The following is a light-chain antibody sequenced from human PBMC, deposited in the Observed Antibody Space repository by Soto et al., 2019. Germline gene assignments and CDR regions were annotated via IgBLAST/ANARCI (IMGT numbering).Light chain of an antibody. CDR3: QVWDSSSDLVV. CDR2: DDS. J-gene: IGLJ2*01. V-gene: IGLV3-21*02. Sequence: SYELTQPPSVSVAPGQTARITCGGNNIGSESVHWYQQKPGQAPVLVVYDDSDRPSGIPERFSGSNSGNTATLAISGVEAWDEADYYCQVWDSSSDLVVFGGGTKLTVL. CDR1: NIGSES.